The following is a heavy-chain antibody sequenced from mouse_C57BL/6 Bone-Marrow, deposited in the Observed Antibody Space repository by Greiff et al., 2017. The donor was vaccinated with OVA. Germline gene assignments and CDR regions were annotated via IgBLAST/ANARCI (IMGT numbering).Heavy chain of an antibody. V-gene: IGHV5-4*01. J-gene: IGHJ2*01. CDR1: GFTFSSYA. CDR3: ARDYYVRDD. Sequence: EVKLMESGGGLVKPGGSLKLSCAASGFTFSSYAMSWVRQTPEKRLEWVATISDGGSYTYYPDNVKGRFTISRDNAKNNLYLQMSHLKSEDTAMYYCARDYYVRDDWGQGTTLTVSS. CDR2: ISDGGSYT. D-gene: IGHD1-1*01.